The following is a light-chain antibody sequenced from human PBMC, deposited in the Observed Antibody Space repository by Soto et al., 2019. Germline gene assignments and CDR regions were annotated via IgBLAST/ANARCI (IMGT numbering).Light chain of an antibody. CDR1: QSVSSTY. CDR2: GAS. V-gene: IGKV3-20*01. CDR3: QHYGSLVLT. J-gene: IGKJ4*01. Sequence: EIVLTQSPGTLYWSTGERATLSCRASQSVSSTYLAWYQQKPGQAPRLLIYGASSRATGIPDRFSGSGSGTDFTLTISRLEPEDFAVYYCQHYGSLVLTFGGGTKVEIK.